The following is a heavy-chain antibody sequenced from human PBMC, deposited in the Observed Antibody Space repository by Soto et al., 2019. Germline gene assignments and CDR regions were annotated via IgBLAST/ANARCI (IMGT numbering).Heavy chain of an antibody. J-gene: IGHJ4*02. CDR2: IYWDDDK. V-gene: IGHV2-5*02. CDR1: GFSLTTYGVG. D-gene: IGHD1-7*01. Sequence: QITLKESGPPLVKPTQTLTLTCTFSGFSLTTYGVGVGWVRQPPGEALEWLALIYWDDDKRYSPSLKTRLTITKDTSKNHVVLTMTNMDPVDTATYSCAHRLTLNSDWNYGRFDYWGQGTLVTVSS. CDR3: AHRLTLNSDWNYGRFDY.